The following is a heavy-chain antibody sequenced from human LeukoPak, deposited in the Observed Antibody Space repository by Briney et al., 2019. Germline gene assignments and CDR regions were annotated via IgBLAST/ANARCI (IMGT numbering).Heavy chain of an antibody. Sequence: SETLSLTCSVSGASISGITNYWGWIRQPPGKGLEWIGYIYYSGSTNYNPSLKSRVTISVDTSKNQFSLKLSSVTAADTAVYYCARRGEYNWFDPWSQGTLVTVSS. CDR2: IYYSGST. D-gene: IGHD3-10*01. CDR3: ARRGEYNWFDP. V-gene: IGHV4-61*05. CDR1: GASISGITNY. J-gene: IGHJ5*02.